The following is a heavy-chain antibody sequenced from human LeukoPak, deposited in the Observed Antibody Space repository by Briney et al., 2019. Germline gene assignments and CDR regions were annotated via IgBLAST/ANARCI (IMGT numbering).Heavy chain of an antibody. V-gene: IGHV3-74*01. J-gene: IGHJ4*02. D-gene: IGHD4-23*01. CDR3: AREGDGGNPDY. Sequence: GGSLRLSCAASGFTLSSYWMHWVRQAPGKGLVWVSRINSDGSSTSYADSVKGRFTISRDNAKNTLYLQMNSLRAEDTAVYYCAREGDGGNPDYWGQGTLVTVSS. CDR2: INSDGSST. CDR1: GFTLSSYW.